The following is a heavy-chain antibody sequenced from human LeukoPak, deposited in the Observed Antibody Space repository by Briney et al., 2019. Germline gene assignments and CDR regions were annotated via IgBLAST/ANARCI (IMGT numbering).Heavy chain of an antibody. Sequence: GASLRLSCAASGFTFSNYAMSWVRPAPGKGLEWVSAITGSGGNTYYADSVKGRFTISRDNSKNTLYLQMNSLRDEDTAVYYCAKWGDFDVLTGYYVPDFWGQGTLVTVSS. J-gene: IGHJ4*02. CDR3: AKWGDFDVLTGYYVPDF. CDR1: GFTFSNYA. V-gene: IGHV3-23*01. D-gene: IGHD3-9*01. CDR2: ITGSGGNT.